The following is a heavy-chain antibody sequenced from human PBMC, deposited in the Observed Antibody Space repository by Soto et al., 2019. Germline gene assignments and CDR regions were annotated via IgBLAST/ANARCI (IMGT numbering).Heavy chain of an antibody. CDR1: GYTFTSYA. J-gene: IGHJ4*02. CDR2: INAGNGNT. V-gene: IGHV1-3*05. Sequence: QVQLVQSGAEEKKPGASVKVSCKASGYTFTSYAMHWVRQAPGQRLEWMGWINAGNGNTKYSQKFQGRVTITRDTSASTAYMELSSLRSEDAAVYYCARGITLPTPLDYWGQGTLVTVSS. CDR3: ARGITLPTPLDY. D-gene: IGHD1-20*01.